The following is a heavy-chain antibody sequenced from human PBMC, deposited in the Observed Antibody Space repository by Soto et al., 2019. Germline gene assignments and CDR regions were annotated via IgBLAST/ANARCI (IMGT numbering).Heavy chain of an antibody. CDR2: IYSGGST. Sequence: PGGSLRLSCAASGFSVSSNYMSWVRQAPGKGLEWVSVIYSGGSTYYADSVKGRFTISRHNSKNTLYLQMNSLRAEDTAVYYCARVLGGGAFDIWGQGTMVTVSS. CDR3: ARVLGGGAFDI. CDR1: GFSVSSNY. V-gene: IGHV3-53*04. D-gene: IGHD3-16*01. J-gene: IGHJ3*02.